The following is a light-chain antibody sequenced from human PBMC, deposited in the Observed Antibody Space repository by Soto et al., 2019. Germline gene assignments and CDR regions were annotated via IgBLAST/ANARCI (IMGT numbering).Light chain of an antibody. CDR3: SSYAGSNNLV. CDR1: GSNIGSNA. V-gene: IGLV1-44*01. Sequence: QSVLTQPPSASGTPGQRVTFSCSGSGSNIGSNAVNWYQQLPGTAPKLLIYSNTQRPSGVPDRFSGSKSGTSASLAISGLQSEDEADYHCSSYAGSNNLVFGGGTKLTVL. CDR2: SNT. J-gene: IGLJ3*02.